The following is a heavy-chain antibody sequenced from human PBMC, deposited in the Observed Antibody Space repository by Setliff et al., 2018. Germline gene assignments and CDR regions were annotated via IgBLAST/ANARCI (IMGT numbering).Heavy chain of an antibody. CDR3: ARGLDYYDSSGYYSSEYFQH. CDR2: INHSGST. Sequence: SETLSLTCAVYGGSFSTYYWIWIRQPPGKGLEWIGEINHSGSTNYNPSLKSRVTISVDTSKNQFSLKLSSVTAADTALYYCARGLDYYDSSGYYSSEYFQHWGQGTLVTVSS. CDR1: GGSFSTYY. V-gene: IGHV4-34*01. J-gene: IGHJ1*01. D-gene: IGHD3-22*01.